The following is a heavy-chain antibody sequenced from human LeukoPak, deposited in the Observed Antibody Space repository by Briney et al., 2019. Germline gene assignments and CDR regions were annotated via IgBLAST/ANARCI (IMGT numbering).Heavy chain of an antibody. CDR3: ARWAGARPGEYYDFWTGPYDY. CDR2: INPTGDST. CDR1: GDTFTNYY. Sequence: GASVKVSCKASGDTFTNYYMHWVRQAPGQGLEWMGIINPTGDSTRYAQKFQGRVTMTRDTSTSTVYMELSSLRSEDTAVYYCARWAGARPGEYYDFWTGPYDYWGQGSLVTVSS. D-gene: IGHD3-3*01. J-gene: IGHJ4*02. V-gene: IGHV1-46*01.